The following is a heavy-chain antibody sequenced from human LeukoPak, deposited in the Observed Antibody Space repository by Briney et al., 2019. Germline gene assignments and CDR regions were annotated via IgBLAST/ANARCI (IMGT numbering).Heavy chain of an antibody. CDR1: GYTFTSFD. J-gene: IGHJ4*02. D-gene: IGHD3-16*02. V-gene: IGHV1-8*03. Sequence: GASVKVSCKASGYTFTSFDINWVRQATGQGPEWMGWMNPSSGDTGYAQKFQGRVTFTRDTSTNTAYRELSSLTSEDTAVYYCATPTMRGPCYRYVRLLNWGQGSLVTVSS. CDR3: ATPTMRGPCYRYVRLLN. CDR2: MNPSSGDT.